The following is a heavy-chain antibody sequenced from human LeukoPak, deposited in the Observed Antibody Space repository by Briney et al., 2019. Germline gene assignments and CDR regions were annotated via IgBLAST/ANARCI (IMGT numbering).Heavy chain of an antibody. CDR1: GGSISSSSYY. CDR3: ARGYCSGGSCYSYYYYNYIDV. V-gene: IGHV4-39*07. Sequence: ASETLSLTCAVSGGSISSSSYYWGWIRQPPGKGLEWIGSIHYSGSTNYNPSLKSRVTISVDTSKNQFSLKLSSVTAADTAVYYCARGYCSGGSCYSYYYYNYIDVWGKGTTVTVSS. D-gene: IGHD2-15*01. CDR2: IHYSGST. J-gene: IGHJ6*03.